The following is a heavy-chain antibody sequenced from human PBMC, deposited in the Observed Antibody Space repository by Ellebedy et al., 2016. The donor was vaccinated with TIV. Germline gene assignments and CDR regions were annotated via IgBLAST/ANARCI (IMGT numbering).Heavy chain of an antibody. CDR3: ARAGPGSTTVTTFFDY. D-gene: IGHD4-17*01. CDR2: INPNSGGT. V-gene: IGHV1-2*04. J-gene: IGHJ4*02. Sequence: AASVKVSCKASGYTFTGYYMHWVRQAPGQGLEWMGWINPNSGGTNYAQKFQGWVTMTRDTSISTAYMELSRLRSDDTAVYYCARAGPGSTTVTTFFDYWGQGTLVTVSS. CDR1: GYTFTGYY.